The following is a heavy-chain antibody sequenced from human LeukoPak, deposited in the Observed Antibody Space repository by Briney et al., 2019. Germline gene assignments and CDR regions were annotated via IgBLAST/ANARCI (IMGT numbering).Heavy chain of an antibody. Sequence: ASVKVSCKAAGYTFTSYYMHWVRQAPGQGLEWMGIINPSGGSTGYAQKFQGRVTMTRDMYTSTVYMELSSLRSEDTAVYYCARQGNYYDSSGYYNDAFDIWGQGTMVTVSS. J-gene: IGHJ3*02. CDR1: GYTFTSYY. V-gene: IGHV1-46*01. D-gene: IGHD3-22*01. CDR3: ARQGNYYDSSGYYNDAFDI. CDR2: INPSGGST.